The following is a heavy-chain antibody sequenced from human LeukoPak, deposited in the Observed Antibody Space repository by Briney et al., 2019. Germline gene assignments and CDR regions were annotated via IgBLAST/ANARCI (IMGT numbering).Heavy chain of an antibody. CDR2: LSGSGGST. D-gene: IGHD3-3*01. J-gene: IGHJ6*03. CDR3: AKVPDFGVGYYYYYMDV. Sequence: GGSLRLSCAASGFTFNNYAMSWVRQAPGKGLEWVSGLSGSGGSTYYADSVKGRFTISRDNSKNTLYLQMNSLRAEDTAVYYCAKVPDFGVGYYYYYMDVWGKGTTVTVSS. CDR1: GFTFNNYA. V-gene: IGHV3-23*01.